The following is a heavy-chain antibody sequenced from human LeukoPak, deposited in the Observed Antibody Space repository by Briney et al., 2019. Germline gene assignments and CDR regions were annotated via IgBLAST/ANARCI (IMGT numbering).Heavy chain of an antibody. CDR2: ISASGSST. Sequence: GGSLRLSCAASEFTFSTYGMSWVRQAPGKGLEWVSGISASGSSTYYADSVKGRFTISRDNSKNTLFLQMNSLRAEDTAVYYCAKAHYDILTGYSALFDYWGQGTLVTVSS. D-gene: IGHD3-9*01. CDR3: AKAHYDILTGYSALFDY. J-gene: IGHJ4*02. V-gene: IGHV3-23*01. CDR1: EFTFSTYG.